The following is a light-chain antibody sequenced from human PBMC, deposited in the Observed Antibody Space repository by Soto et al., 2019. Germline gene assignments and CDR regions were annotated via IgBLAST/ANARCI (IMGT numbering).Light chain of an antibody. J-gene: IGKJ1*01. V-gene: IGKV1-39*01. CDR2: AAS. CDR1: QSINIY. Sequence: DIQMTQSPSSLSASVGDRVTITCRASQSINIYLNWYQQKPGTAPKLLIFAASSLQSGVPSRFSGGGSGTDFTLTISGLLPEDFATYYCQQTYTTPWTFGQGTEVEV. CDR3: QQTYTTPWT.